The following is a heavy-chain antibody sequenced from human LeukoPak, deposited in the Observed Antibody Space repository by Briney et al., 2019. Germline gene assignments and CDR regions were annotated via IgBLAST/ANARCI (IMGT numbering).Heavy chain of an antibody. D-gene: IGHD4-17*01. J-gene: IGHJ3*02. CDR2: IRYDGNNK. V-gene: IGHV3-30*02. CDR3: AKGYGDLVAFDI. Sequence: GGSLRLSCAASGFTFSSYGMDWVRHTPGKGLEWVAFIRYDGNNKDYADSVKGRFTISRDNSKDTLYLQMNGLRVEDTAVYYCAKGYGDLVAFDIWGQGTMVTVSS. CDR1: GFTFSSYG.